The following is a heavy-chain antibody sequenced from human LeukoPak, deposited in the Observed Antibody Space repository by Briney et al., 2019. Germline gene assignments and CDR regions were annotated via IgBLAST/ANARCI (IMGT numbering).Heavy chain of an antibody. CDR2: VRSGGSDK. CDR1: GFTITPYV. J-gene: IGHJ3*02. Sequence: PGGSLRLSCVASGFTITPYVMHWVRQAPGKGLEWVAFVRSGGSDKNYADSVEGRFTISRDNSKNTLSLQMDSLKAEDTAVYYCTKEGYGRGYSYSTLRNGAFDIWGQGTMVTVSS. V-gene: IGHV3-30*02. D-gene: IGHD2-15*01. CDR3: TKEGYGRGYSYSTLRNGAFDI.